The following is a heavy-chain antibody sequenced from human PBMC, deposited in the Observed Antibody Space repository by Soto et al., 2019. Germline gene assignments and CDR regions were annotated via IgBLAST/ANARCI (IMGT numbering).Heavy chain of an antibody. CDR2: IYHSGST. CDR1: GGSLSSGGYS. Sequence: SETLSLTCAVSGGSLSSGGYSWSWIRQPPGKGLEWIGYIYHSGSTYYNPSLKSRVTISVDRSKNQFSLKLSSVTAADTAVYYCARPMPHWSIDFSGQTLLVTVFS. V-gene: IGHV4-30-2*01. D-gene: IGHD2-2*01. J-gene: IGHJ4*02. CDR3: ARPMPHWSIDF.